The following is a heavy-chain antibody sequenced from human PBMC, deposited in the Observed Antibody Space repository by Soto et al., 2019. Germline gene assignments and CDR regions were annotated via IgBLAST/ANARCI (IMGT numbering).Heavy chain of an antibody. J-gene: IGHJ6*02. CDR1: GYSFTSYW. D-gene: IGHD3-3*01. CDR3: ARQRYDFWSGYLYYYYGMDV. V-gene: IGHV5-51*01. CDR2: IYPGDSDT. Sequence: GESLKISCKGSGYSFTSYWIGWVRQMPGKGLEWMGNIYPGDSDTRYSPSFQGQVTISADKSISTAYLQWSSLKASDTAMYYCARQRYDFWSGYLYYYYGMDVWGRGTTVTVSS.